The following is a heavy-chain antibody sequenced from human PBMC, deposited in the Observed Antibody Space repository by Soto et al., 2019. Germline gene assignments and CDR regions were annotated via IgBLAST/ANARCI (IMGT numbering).Heavy chain of an antibody. Sequence: ASETLSLTCTVSGGSISSYYWSWIRQPPGKGLEWIGYIYYSGSTNYNPSLKSRVTISVDTSITTAYLQWSSLKASDSAMYYCATYCSSTRCPWETINDAFEIWGQGTMVTVSS. D-gene: IGHD2-2*01. J-gene: IGHJ3*02. CDR2: IYYSGST. CDR3: ATYCSSTRCPWETINDAFEI. CDR1: GGSISSYY. V-gene: IGHV4-59*12.